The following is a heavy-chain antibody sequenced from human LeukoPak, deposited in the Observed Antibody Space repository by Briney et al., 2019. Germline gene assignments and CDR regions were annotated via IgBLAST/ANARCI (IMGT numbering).Heavy chain of an antibody. Sequence: GGSLRLSCAASGFTFSYYGINWVRQAPEKGLEWVSAISGSGGDTYYADSVKGRFTISRDNSKSTLYLQMNSLRVEDTAVYYCAKEAASSTLVRGVTYYYYYGMDVWGQGTAVTVSS. J-gene: IGHJ6*02. V-gene: IGHV3-23*01. CDR3: AKEAASSTLVRGVTYYYYYGMDV. CDR2: ISGSGGDT. D-gene: IGHD3-10*01. CDR1: GFTFSYYG.